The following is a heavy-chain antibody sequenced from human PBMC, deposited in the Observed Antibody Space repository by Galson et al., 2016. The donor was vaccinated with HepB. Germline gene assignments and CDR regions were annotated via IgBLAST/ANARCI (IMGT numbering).Heavy chain of an antibody. J-gene: IGHJ4*02. CDR2: IWYDGGNK. V-gene: IGHV3-33*01. Sequence: SLRLSCAASGFTFRRYGMHWVRQAPGKGLEWVAVIWYDGGNKFYADSVKGRFTISRDNSKNKLYLQMNSLRADDTAVYYCAREYRGDFRIDYWGQGTLVTVSS. CDR1: GFTFRRYG. CDR3: AREYRGDFRIDY. D-gene: IGHD5-18*01.